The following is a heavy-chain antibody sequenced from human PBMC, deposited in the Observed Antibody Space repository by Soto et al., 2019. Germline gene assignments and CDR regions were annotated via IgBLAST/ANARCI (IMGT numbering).Heavy chain of an antibody. Sequence: PGGSLRLSCAGSGFTFSAFSMNWVRQAPGKGLVWILYFYGSSSTMYYADSVKGRFSVSRDNAKSSLYLQMNNLTHEDTAVYYCARDRPVDYWGQGTPVTVPQ. CDR1: GFTFSAFS. CDR3: ARDRPVDY. V-gene: IGHV3-48*02. J-gene: IGHJ4*02. CDR2: FYGSSSTM.